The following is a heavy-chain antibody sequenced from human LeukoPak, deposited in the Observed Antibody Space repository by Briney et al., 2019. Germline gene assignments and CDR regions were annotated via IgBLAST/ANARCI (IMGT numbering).Heavy chain of an antibody. J-gene: IGHJ5*02. CDR1: GGTFSSYA. D-gene: IGHD3-22*01. Sequence: GASVKVSCKASGGTFSSYAISWVRQAPGQGLEWMGRIIPIFGTANYAQKFQGRVTITTDESTSTAYMELSSLRSEGTAVYYCAREVDDSSGYYSPWGQGTLVTVSS. CDR3: AREVDDSSGYYSP. V-gene: IGHV1-69*05. CDR2: IIPIFGTA.